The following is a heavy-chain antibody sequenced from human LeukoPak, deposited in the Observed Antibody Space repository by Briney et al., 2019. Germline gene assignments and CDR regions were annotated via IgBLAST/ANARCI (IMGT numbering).Heavy chain of an antibody. CDR2: IRSKAYGGTT. CDR1: GGSFSGYY. Sequence: LSLTCAVYGGSFSGYYWSWVRQAPGKGLEWVGFIRSKAYGGTTEYAASVKGRFTISRDDSKSIAYLQMNSLKTEDTAVYYCTRSRSGSYDDYWGQGTLVTVSS. D-gene: IGHD3-10*01. V-gene: IGHV3-49*04. J-gene: IGHJ4*02. CDR3: TRSRSGSYDDY.